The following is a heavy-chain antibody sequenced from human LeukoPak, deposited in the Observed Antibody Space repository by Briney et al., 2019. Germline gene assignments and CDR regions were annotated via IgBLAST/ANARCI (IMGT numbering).Heavy chain of an antibody. J-gene: IGHJ5*02. Sequence: GGSLRLSCAASGFTFSNYHMNWVRQAPGKGLEWVSSISRSAKFIYYADSVKGRFTISRDNAKNSLYLQMNSLRAEDTAVYYCARDLWREVLSGFDPWGQGTLVTVSS. CDR3: ARDLWREVLSGFDP. V-gene: IGHV3-21*01. CDR1: GFTFSNYH. CDR2: ISRSAKFI. D-gene: IGHD1-26*01.